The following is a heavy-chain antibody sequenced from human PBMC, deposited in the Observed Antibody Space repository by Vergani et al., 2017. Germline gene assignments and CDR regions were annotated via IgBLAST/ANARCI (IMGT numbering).Heavy chain of an antibody. J-gene: IGHJ4*02. D-gene: IGHD2-15*01. Sequence: EVQLLESGGGLVQPGGSLRLSCAASGFTFTSYAMSWVRQAPGKGVEWVAAISGSGGSTYYTDSVKGRFTISRDNSKNTLYLQMNIMRAEDTAVYYCGEDWRRIAVEVFFNYWGQGTLVTVSS. CDR2: ISGSGGST. V-gene: IGHV3-23*01. CDR1: GFTFTSYA. CDR3: GEDWRRIAVEVFFNY.